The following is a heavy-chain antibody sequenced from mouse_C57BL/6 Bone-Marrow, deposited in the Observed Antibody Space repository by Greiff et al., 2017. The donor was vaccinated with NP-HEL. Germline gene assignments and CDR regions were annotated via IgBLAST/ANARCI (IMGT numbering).Heavy chain of an antibody. CDR2: IDPENGDT. V-gene: IGHV14-4*01. CDR1: GFNIKDDY. D-gene: IGHD2-4*01. CDR3: TTVGDYDSFAY. J-gene: IGHJ3*01. Sequence: EVKLLESGAELVRPGASVKLSCTASGFNIKDDYMHWVKQRPEQGLEWIGWIDPENGDTEYASKFQGKATITADTSSNPAYLQLSSLTSEDTAVYYCTTVGDYDSFAYWGQGTLVTVSA.